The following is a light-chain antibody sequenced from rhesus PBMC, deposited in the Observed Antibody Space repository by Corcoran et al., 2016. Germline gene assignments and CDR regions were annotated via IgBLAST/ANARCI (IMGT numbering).Light chain of an antibody. J-gene: IGKJ2*01. CDR1: ENVNNY. Sequence: DIQMTQSPSSLSASVGDRVTITCRASENVNNYLNWYQQKPGKAPKLLIYKASTLQSGVPSRFSGSGSGKDYTFTISSLQPEVVATYYCQHGYGTPHSFGQGTKVEIK. CDR2: KAS. V-gene: IGKV1-74*01. CDR3: QHGYGTPHS.